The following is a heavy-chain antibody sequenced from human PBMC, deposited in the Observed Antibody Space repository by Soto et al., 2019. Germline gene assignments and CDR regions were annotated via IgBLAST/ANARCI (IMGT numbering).Heavy chain of an antibody. V-gene: IGHV3-23*01. CDR3: AKAFLTGDEKEAEPDRLYFDY. CDR1: GFTFSSYA. J-gene: IGHJ4*02. CDR2: IRGSGGST. D-gene: IGHD7-27*01. Sequence: GGSLRLSCAASGFTFSSYAMSWVRQAPGKGLEWVSAIRGSGGSTYYADSVKGRFTISRDNSKNTLYLQMNSLRAEDTAVYYSAKAFLTGDEKEAEPDRLYFDYWGQGTLVTVSS.